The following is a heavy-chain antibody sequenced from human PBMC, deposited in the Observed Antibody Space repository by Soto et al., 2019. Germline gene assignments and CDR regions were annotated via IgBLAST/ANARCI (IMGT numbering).Heavy chain of an antibody. CDR1: GGTFSSYA. CDR3: ARRSCSSTSFYARGDYYYGMDV. J-gene: IGHJ6*02. Sequence: QVQLVQSGAEVKKPGSSVKVSCKASGGTFSSYAISWVRQAPGPGLEWMGGIIPLFGTANYAQKFQGRVTITADESTSTTYMELSSLRSEDKAVYYCARRSCSSTSFYARGDYYYGMDVWGQGTTVTVSS. CDR2: IIPLFGTA. V-gene: IGHV1-69*01. D-gene: IGHD2-2*01.